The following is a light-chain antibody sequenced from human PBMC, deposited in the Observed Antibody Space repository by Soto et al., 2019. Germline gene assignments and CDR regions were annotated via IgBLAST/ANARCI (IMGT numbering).Light chain of an antibody. J-gene: IGKJ1*01. CDR2: LGS. Sequence: DIVMTQSPLSLPVTPGEPASISCRSSQSLLHSDGYNYLVWYLQKPGQSPQLLIYLGSNRASGVPDRFSGSGSGTDFTLRISRVEAEDVGVYYCMQALQLLWTFGQGTKVEIK. V-gene: IGKV2-28*01. CDR1: QSLLHSDGYNY. CDR3: MQALQLLWT.